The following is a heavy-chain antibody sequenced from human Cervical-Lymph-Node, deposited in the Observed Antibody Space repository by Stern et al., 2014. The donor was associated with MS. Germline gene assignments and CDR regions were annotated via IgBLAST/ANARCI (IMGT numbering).Heavy chain of an antibody. CDR3: ARWDDLGDYRADY. V-gene: IGHV4-31*03. CDR1: GASISSDGYH. D-gene: IGHD4-11*01. Sequence: VQLVESCAGLVKPSQSLSLTCTVSGASISSDGYHWSRCRQLPGQGLVWIGLISYTGDTHYRTTLKSCLNISSDQSLNQFSVLLTSVTGADTAVYYCARWDDLGDYRADYWGQGTLVIVSS. J-gene: IGHJ4*02. CDR2: ISYTGDT.